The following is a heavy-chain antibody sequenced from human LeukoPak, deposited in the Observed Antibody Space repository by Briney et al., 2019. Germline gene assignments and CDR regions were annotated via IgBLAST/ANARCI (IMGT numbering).Heavy chain of an antibody. CDR3: ARGGRPDY. CDR1: GFTSSTYS. Sequence: PGGSLRLSCEASGFTSSTYSMNWVRQAPGKGLEWVSSISSNNRYIYYADSVKGRFTISRDNAKNSLYLQMSSLRAEDTAVYYCARGGRPDYWGQGTLVTVSS. CDR2: ISSNNRYI. V-gene: IGHV3-21*01. J-gene: IGHJ4*02. D-gene: IGHD3-10*01.